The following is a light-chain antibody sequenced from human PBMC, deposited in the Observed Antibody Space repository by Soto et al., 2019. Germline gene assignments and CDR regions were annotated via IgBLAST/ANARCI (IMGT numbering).Light chain of an antibody. CDR3: QQYNDWPPLT. Sequence: EIVLTQSPGTLSLSPGERATLSCRASQTIRSNYLAWYQQKPGQGPRLLIFDASSRAPGIPDRFSGSGSGTDFSLTISRLDPEDFAVYYCQQYNDWPPLTFGGGTKVAIK. J-gene: IGKJ4*01. CDR2: DAS. CDR1: QTIRSNY. V-gene: IGKV3-20*01.